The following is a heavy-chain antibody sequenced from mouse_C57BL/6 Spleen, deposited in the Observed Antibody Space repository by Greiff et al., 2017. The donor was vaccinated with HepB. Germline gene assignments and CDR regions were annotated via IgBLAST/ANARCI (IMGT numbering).Heavy chain of an antibody. Sequence: QVHVKQPGAELVKPGASVKMSCKASGYTFTSYWITWVKQRPGQGLEWIGDIYPGSGSTNYNEKFKSKATLTVDTSSSTAYMQLSSLTSEDSAVYYCARRDDYDDYAMDYWGQGTSVTVSS. CDR2: IYPGSGST. CDR1: GYTFTSYW. J-gene: IGHJ4*01. D-gene: IGHD2-4*01. CDR3: ARRDDYDDYAMDY. V-gene: IGHV1-55*01.